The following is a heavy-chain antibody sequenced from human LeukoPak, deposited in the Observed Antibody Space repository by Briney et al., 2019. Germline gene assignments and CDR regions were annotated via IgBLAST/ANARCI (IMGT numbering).Heavy chain of an antibody. CDR3: ARDLSSSGYSNFDY. J-gene: IGHJ4*02. CDR2: INPNSGGT. D-gene: IGHD3-22*01. V-gene: IGHV1-2*02. Sequence: ASVKVSCKASGYTFTGYYMHWVRQAPGQGLEWMGLINPNSGGTNYAQKFQGRVAMTRDTSISTAYMELSRLRSDDTAVYYCARDLSSSGYSNFDYWGQGTLVTVSS. CDR1: GYTFTGYY.